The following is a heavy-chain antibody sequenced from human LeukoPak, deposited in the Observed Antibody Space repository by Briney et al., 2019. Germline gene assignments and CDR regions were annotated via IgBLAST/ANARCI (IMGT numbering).Heavy chain of an antibody. V-gene: IGHV4-31*03. Sequence: PSQTLSLTCTVSGGSISSGGYYWSWIRQHPGKGLEWIGYIYYSGSTYYNPSLKSRVTISVDTSKNQFSLKLSSVTAADTAVYYCASSPNYDFWSGYYGVYFDYWAQGTLVTVSS. J-gene: IGHJ4*02. D-gene: IGHD3-3*01. CDR2: IYYSGST. CDR1: GGSISSGGYY. CDR3: ASSPNYDFWSGYYGVYFDY.